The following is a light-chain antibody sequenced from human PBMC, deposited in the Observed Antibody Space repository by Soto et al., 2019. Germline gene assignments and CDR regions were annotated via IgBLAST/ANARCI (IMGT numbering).Light chain of an antibody. CDR1: QSISRY. Sequence: DIQMTQSPSTLSASVGDRVTITWQSSQSISRYLNWYQQKPGKAPKLLIYAASSLQTGVPSRFSGSGSGTDFTLTISSLQPEDFATYYCQQSHITPPWTFGQGTKVDIK. V-gene: IGKV1-39*01. CDR2: AAS. J-gene: IGKJ1*01. CDR3: QQSHITPPWT.